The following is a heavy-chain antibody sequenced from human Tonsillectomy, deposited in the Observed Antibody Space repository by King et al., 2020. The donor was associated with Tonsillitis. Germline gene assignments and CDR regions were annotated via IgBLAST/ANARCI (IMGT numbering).Heavy chain of an antibody. CDR1: GFTFSSYW. D-gene: IGHD6-13*01. J-gene: IGHJ4*02. CDR3: ARDDGSSPSAFDF. Sequence: VQLVESGGDLVQPEGSLRLSCAASGFTFSSYWMSWVRQTPGKGLEWVADIKGDGSKKYYVDSVKGRFTISRDNAKNSLYLQMNSLRAEDTALYFCARDDGSSPSAFDFWGQGTLVTVSS. V-gene: IGHV3-7*03. CDR2: IKGDGSKK.